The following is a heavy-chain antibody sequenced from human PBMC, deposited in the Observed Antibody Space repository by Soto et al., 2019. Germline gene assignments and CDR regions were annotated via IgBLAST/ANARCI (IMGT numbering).Heavy chain of an antibody. D-gene: IGHD6-13*01. V-gene: IGHV4-61*01. Sequence: QVQLQESGPGLVKPSETLSLTCTVSGGSVSSGSYYWSWIRQPPGKGLEWIGYIYYSGSTNYNPSLKSRVNISVDTSKNQFSLKLSSVTAADTAVYYCARQYSSSWYTQSYFDYWGQGTLVTVSS. CDR3: ARQYSSSWYTQSYFDY. CDR1: GGSVSSGSYY. J-gene: IGHJ4*02. CDR2: IYYSGST.